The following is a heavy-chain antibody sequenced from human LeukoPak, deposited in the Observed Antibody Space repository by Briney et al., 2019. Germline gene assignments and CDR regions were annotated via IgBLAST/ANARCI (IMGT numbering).Heavy chain of an antibody. CDR3: ARDVRGYCSSTSCYANDAFDI. J-gene: IGHJ3*02. Sequence: GGSLRLSCAASGFTFSSYSMNWVRQAPGKGLEWVSSISSSSSYIYYADSVKGRFTISRDNAKNSLYLQMNSLRAEDTAVYYCARDVRGYCSSTSCYANDAFDIWGQGTMVTVSS. V-gene: IGHV3-21*04. CDR1: GFTFSSYS. D-gene: IGHD2-2*01. CDR2: ISSSSSYI.